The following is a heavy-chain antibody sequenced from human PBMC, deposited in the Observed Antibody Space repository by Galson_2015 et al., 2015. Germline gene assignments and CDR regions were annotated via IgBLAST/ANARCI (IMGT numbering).Heavy chain of an antibody. CDR2: IGSSSGST. V-gene: IGHV3-48*02. Sequence: YWMSWVRQAPGKGLEWVSYIGSSSGSTYYADSVKGRFTISRDNAKNSLYLQMNSLRDEDTAVYYCARGQGGSYGYFQHWGQGTLVTVSS. CDR1: YW. D-gene: IGHD1-26*01. J-gene: IGHJ1*01. CDR3: ARGQGGSYGYFQH.